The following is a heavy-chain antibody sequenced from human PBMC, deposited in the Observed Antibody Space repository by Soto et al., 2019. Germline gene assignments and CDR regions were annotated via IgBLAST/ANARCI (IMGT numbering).Heavy chain of an antibody. CDR1: GDSFNKYA. Sequence: VQLVQYETEVRKPGSSVKLSCQASGDSFNKYAISWVRQAPGQGLEWMGGIIPIMNLVGYAEKVQGRVTISATDSADIADLEVTSLRSGDTAKYYCATAAESIPGGHLDVCGLGTTVSVSS. CDR3: ATAAESIPGGHLDV. D-gene: IGHD3-16*01. CDR2: IIPIMNLV. J-gene: IGHJ6*02. V-gene: IGHV1-69*01.